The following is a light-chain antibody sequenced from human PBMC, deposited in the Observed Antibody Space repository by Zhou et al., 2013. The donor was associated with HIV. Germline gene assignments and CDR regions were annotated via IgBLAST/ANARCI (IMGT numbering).Light chain of an antibody. CDR3: QQYDSYPIT. CDR2: GAS. J-gene: IGKJ5*01. Sequence: IVLTQSPGTLSLSPGQRATLSCRASHTVNSRYLAWYQQKPGQATRLLIYGASSRATGIPDRFSGTGSGTDFTLTISSLQPDDFATYYCQQYDSYPITFGQGTRLEIK. V-gene: IGKV3-20*01. CDR1: HTVNSRY.